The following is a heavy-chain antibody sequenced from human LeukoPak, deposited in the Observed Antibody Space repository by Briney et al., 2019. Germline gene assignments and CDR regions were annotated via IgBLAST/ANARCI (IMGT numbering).Heavy chain of an antibody. CDR1: GFTFSSYS. V-gene: IGHV3-21*01. Sequence: PGGSLRLSCAASGFTFSSYSINWVRQAPGKGLEWVSSISSSSSYIYYADSVKGRFTISRDNAKNSLYLQMNSLRAEDTAVYYCARGLKFGELTGWFDPWGQGTLVTVSS. CDR2: ISSSSSYI. CDR3: ARGLKFGELTGWFDP. D-gene: IGHD3-10*01. J-gene: IGHJ5*02.